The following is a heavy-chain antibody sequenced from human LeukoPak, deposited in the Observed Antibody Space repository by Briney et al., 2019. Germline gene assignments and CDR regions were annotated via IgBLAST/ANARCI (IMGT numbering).Heavy chain of an antibody. D-gene: IGHD3-22*01. CDR3: AKDSHYDSSAPDY. J-gene: IGHJ4*02. Sequence: PGGSLRLSCAASGFTVSSNYMSWVRQAPGKGLEWVSVIYSGGSTYYADSVKGRFTISRDNSKNTLYLQMNSLRAEDTAVYFCAKDSHYDSSAPDYWSQGTLVTVSS. CDR1: GFTVSSNY. V-gene: IGHV3-53*01. CDR2: IYSGGST.